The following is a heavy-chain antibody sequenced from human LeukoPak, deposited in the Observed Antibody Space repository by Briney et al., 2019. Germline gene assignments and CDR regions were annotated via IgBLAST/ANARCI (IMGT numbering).Heavy chain of an antibody. Sequence: GGSLRLSCAASGFTFSSYAMHWVRQAPGKGLEWVAVISYDGSNKYYADSVKGRFTISRDNSKNTLYLQMNSLRAEDTAVYYCARGAVHYYDSSGYLTPWGAFDIWGQGTMVTVSS. CDR2: ISYDGSNK. CDR3: ARGAVHYYDSSGYLTPWGAFDI. CDR1: GFTFSSYA. J-gene: IGHJ3*02. V-gene: IGHV3-30-3*01. D-gene: IGHD3-22*01.